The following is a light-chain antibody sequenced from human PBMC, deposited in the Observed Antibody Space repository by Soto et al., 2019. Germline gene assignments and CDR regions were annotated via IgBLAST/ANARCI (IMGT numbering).Light chain of an antibody. CDR2: DVS. Sequence: QSALTQPASVSGSPGQSITISCTGTSSDVGGYNYVSWYQQHPGKAPKLMIYDVSNWPSGVSNRFSGSKSGNTASLTISGLQAEDEADHYCSSYTSSSTLVVFGGGTKVTVL. V-gene: IGLV2-14*01. CDR1: SSDVGGYNY. J-gene: IGLJ2*01. CDR3: SSYTSSSTLVV.